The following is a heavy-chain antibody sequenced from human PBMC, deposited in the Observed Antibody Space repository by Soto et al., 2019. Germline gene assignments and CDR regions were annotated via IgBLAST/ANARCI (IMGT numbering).Heavy chain of an antibody. V-gene: IGHV1-69*13. Sequence: SVKVACKASGGTFSSYAFSWVRQAPAQGLEWMGGIITIFGTANYAQKFQGRVTITADESTSTAYMEMSRLRSEDTAVYYCARDQYVFRGVIANLYYYGIDVWGQGTTVTVSS. CDR3: ARDQYVFRGVIANLYYYGIDV. CDR1: GGTFSSYA. CDR2: IITIFGTA. D-gene: IGHD3-10*01. J-gene: IGHJ6*02.